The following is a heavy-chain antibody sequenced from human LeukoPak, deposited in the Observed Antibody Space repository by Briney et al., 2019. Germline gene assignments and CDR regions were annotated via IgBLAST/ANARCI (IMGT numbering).Heavy chain of an antibody. CDR3: ANLFGQGTSGATFDI. CDR1: GFTFSSYG. CDR2: ISGSGGST. Sequence: GGTLRLSCAASGFTFSSYGMSWVRKAPGKGLEWVSAISGSGGSTYYADSVKGRFTISRDNSKNTLYLQMNSLRAEDTAVYYCANLFGQGTSGATFDIWGQGTMVTVSS. D-gene: IGHD4/OR15-4a*01. J-gene: IGHJ3*02. V-gene: IGHV3-23*01.